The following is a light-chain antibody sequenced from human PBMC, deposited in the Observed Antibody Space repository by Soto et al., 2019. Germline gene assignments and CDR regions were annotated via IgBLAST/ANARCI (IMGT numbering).Light chain of an antibody. CDR3: QQHYSATWT. CDR2: AAS. Sequence: DIQMTQSPSSLSASVGDRLTITCRASQGISTYLNWYQQKPGKAPKLLIYAASTLQSGVPSRFSGSGSETDFTLTISSLQPEDFATYSCQQHYSATWTFGEGTKVAI. CDR1: QGISTY. V-gene: IGKV1-39*01. J-gene: IGKJ1*01.